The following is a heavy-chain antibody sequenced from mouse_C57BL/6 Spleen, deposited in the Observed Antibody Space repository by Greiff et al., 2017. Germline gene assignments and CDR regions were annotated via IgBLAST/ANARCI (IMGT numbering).Heavy chain of an antibody. J-gene: IGHJ3*01. CDR1: GYTFTDYN. V-gene: IGHV1-22*01. CDR2: INPNNGGT. Sequence: EVQLQESGPELVKPGASVKMSCKASGYTFTDYNMHWVKQSHGKSLEWIGYINPNNGGTSYNQKFKGKATLTVNKSSSTAYMELRSLTSEDSAVYYCAREYYSNYENWFAYGGQGTLVTVSA. CDR3: AREYYSNYENWFAY. D-gene: IGHD2-5*01.